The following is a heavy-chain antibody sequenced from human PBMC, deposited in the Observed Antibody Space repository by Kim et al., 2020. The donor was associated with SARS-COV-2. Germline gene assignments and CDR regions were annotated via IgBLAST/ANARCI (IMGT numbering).Heavy chain of an antibody. Sequence: SETLSLTCSVSVDSINSDYWTWIRQPPGKGLEWIAYIRYSGKTAYNPSLRSRVAISIDPSKSLFSLQLTSVTAADTAVYFCARLSVITGWPFDAWGQGVLVTVSS. D-gene: IGHD3-22*01. CDR3: ARLSVITGWPFDA. J-gene: IGHJ4*02. CDR1: VDSINSDY. V-gene: IGHV4-59*01. CDR2: IRYSGKT.